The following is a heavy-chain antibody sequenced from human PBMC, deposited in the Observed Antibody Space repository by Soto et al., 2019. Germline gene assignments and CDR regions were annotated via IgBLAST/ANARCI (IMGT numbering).Heavy chain of an antibody. J-gene: IGHJ4*02. D-gene: IGHD3-3*01. Sequence: QVQLVQSGAEVKKPGASVKVSCKASGYTFTSYDINWVRQATGQGLEWMGWMNPNSGNTAYAQQLQGRVSMPRNTSISTAYMELTSLRSEDTAVYYWARGLKSRFLDPLNYWGQGSLVTVSS. CDR2: MNPNSGNT. V-gene: IGHV1-8*01. CDR3: ARGLKSRFLDPLNY. CDR1: GYTFTSYD.